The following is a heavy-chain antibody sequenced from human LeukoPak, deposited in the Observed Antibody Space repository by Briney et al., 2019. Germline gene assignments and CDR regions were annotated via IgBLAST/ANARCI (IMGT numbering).Heavy chain of an antibody. Sequence: SVKVSCKASGGTFSSYAISWVRQAPGQGLEWMGGIIPIFGTANYAQKFQGRVAITADESTSTAYMELSSLRSEDTAVYYCARGSWGPYCSSTSCYGWDYYYYYMDVWGKGTTVTVSS. CDR1: GGTFSSYA. J-gene: IGHJ6*03. D-gene: IGHD2-2*01. CDR2: IIPIFGTA. CDR3: ARGSWGPYCSSTSCYGWDYYYYYMDV. V-gene: IGHV1-69*01.